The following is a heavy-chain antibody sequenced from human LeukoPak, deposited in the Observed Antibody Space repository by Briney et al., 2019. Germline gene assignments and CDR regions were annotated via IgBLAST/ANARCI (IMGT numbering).Heavy chain of an antibody. V-gene: IGHV3-21*01. CDR1: GFTFSSYS. Sequence: GVSLRLSCAASGFTFSSYSLNWVRQAPAKGLEWVSSISSSSSYIYYADSVEGRFTISRDNAKNSLYLQMNSLRAEDTAVYYCARVSEQTTVTTFDYWGQGTLVTVSS. CDR3: ARVSEQTTVTTFDY. J-gene: IGHJ4*02. CDR2: ISSSSSYI. D-gene: IGHD4-17*01.